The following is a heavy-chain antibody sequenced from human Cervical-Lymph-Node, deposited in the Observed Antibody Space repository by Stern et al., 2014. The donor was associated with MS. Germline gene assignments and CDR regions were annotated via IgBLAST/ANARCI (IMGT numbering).Heavy chain of an antibody. CDR3: ATDITATGFYYYGMDV. V-gene: IGHV1-2*02. Sequence: DQLVESGAEVKKPGASVRVSCKASGYTFSDKYMQWVRQAPGHGLEWMGWINPHTGGTNYAQQFRGRVTMTRDPSISTAYMDLNSLRSDDTAVYYCATDITATGFYYYGMDVWGQGTTVTVSS. J-gene: IGHJ6*02. CDR1: GYTFSDKY. D-gene: IGHD5-18*01. CDR2: INPHTGGT.